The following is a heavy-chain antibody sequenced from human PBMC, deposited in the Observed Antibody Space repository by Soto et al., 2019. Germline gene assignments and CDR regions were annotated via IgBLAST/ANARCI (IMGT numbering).Heavy chain of an antibody. CDR1: GFTFSDYA. Sequence: GGSLRLSCTASGFTFSDYAMTRVRQAPGKGLEWVSTISGGSSVTYYGDSVKGRFTISRDNAKKTLFLQLNRLSAENTATYYCAKVLSQNYYYPFDFWGQGTPATVSS. CDR3: AKVLSQNYYYPFDF. V-gene: IGHV3-23*01. D-gene: IGHD3-10*01. CDR2: ISGGSSVT. J-gene: IGHJ4*02.